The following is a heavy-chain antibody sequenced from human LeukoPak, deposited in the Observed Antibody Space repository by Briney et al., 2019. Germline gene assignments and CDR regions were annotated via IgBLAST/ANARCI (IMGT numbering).Heavy chain of an antibody. CDR2: ISSSSSTI. Sequence: GSLRRSGAASGFTCSGYSMNWVRHGPGHGLEGGSYISSSSSTIYYADSVKGRFTISRDNAKNSLYLQMNSLRDEDTAVYYCARANDYSNYYSYYMDVWGKGTTVTVSS. J-gene: IGHJ6*03. V-gene: IGHV3-48*02. CDR1: GFTCSGYS. D-gene: IGHD4-11*01. CDR3: ARANDYSNYYSYYMDV.